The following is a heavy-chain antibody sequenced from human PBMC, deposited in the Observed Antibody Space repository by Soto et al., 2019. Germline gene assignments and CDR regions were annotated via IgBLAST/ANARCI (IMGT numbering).Heavy chain of an antibody. J-gene: IGHJ6*02. Sequence: QVQLVQSGAEVKKPGSSVKVSCKASGGTFSSYAISWVRQAPGQGLEWMGGIIPIFGTANYAQKFQGRVPITADESTSTAYMELSSLRSEDTAVYYCAGPPELTRIYYYYGMDVWGQGTTVTVSS. CDR1: GGTFSSYA. CDR3: AGPPELTRIYYYYGMDV. D-gene: IGHD1-7*01. V-gene: IGHV1-69*12. CDR2: IIPIFGTA.